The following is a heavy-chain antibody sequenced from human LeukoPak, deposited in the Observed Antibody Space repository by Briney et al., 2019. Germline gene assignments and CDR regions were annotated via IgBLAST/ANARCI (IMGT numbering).Heavy chain of an antibody. CDR1: GFTVSSNY. V-gene: IGHV3-53*01. CDR3: TKGSSDSRPYHFDY. D-gene: IGHD3-22*01. CDR2: IYSAGST. J-gene: IGHJ4*02. Sequence: GGSLRLSCVASGFTVSSNYMSWVRQAPGKGLEWVSVIYSAGSTYYADSVKGRFTISRDNSQNTLYLQMNSLRAEDTAVYFCTKGSSDSRPYHFDYWGQGALVTVSS.